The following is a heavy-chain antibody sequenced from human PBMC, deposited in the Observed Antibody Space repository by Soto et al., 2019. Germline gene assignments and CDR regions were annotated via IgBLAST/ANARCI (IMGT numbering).Heavy chain of an antibody. V-gene: IGHV1-18*01. CDR3: ARGVDYGGNSAGAVFDI. J-gene: IGHJ3*02. CDR1: GYTLTNHG. D-gene: IGHD4-17*01. CDR2: ITAFNINT. Sequence: QVQLVQSGGEVKKPGASVKVSCKASGYTLTNHGIYWVRQAPGQGLEWMGGITAFNINTHYAEKVQGRVTMTTDASTSTGYMEMRSLRSDETAVYYCARGVDYGGNSAGAVFDIWGQGTMVTVSS.